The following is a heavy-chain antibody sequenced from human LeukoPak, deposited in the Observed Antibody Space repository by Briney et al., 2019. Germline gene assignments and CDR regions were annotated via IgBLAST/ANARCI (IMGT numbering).Heavy chain of an antibody. J-gene: IGHJ4*02. D-gene: IGHD3-22*01. V-gene: IGHV4-39*01. Sequence: SETLSLTCTVSGGSISNTYYYWGWVRQPPGKGLEWIGSIYNSGSTHYNPSLKSRVTISVDTSKNQFSLKLSSVTAADTAVYYCATYDNTGYYFAYWGQGSLVTVSS. CDR2: IYNSGST. CDR3: ATYDNTGYYFAY. CDR1: GGSISNTYYY.